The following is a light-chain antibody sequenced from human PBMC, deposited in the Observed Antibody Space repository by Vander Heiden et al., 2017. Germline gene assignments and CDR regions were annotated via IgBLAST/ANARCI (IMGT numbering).Light chain of an antibody. V-gene: IGKV3-20*01. CDR3: QQYATSPLT. J-gene: IGKJ4*01. CDR1: QSVSSNY. CDR2: AAS. Sequence: EIVLTQSPGTLSLSPGERATLPCRASQSVSSNYLAWYQQKPGQAPRLLIYAASSWATGVPDRFSGSGSGTDFTLTITGLEPEDFAVYCCQQYATSPLTFGGGTKVEIK.